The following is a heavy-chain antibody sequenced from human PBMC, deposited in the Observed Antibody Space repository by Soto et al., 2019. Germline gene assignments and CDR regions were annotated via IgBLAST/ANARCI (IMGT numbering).Heavy chain of an antibody. CDR2: IIPIFGTA. J-gene: IGHJ3*02. CDR1: GGTFSSYA. D-gene: IGHD3-9*01. Sequence: EASVKVSCKASGGTFSSYAISWVRQAPGQGLEWMGGIIPIFGTANYAQKFQGRVTITADESTSTAYMELSSLRSEDTAVYYCASTSDYDILTGYHQPYAFDIWGQGTMVTVSS. CDR3: ASTSDYDILTGYHQPYAFDI. V-gene: IGHV1-69*13.